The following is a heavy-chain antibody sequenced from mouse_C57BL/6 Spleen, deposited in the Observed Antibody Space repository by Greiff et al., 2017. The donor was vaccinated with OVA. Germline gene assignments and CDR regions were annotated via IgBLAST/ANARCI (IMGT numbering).Heavy chain of an antibody. CDR1: GYTFTDYY. Sequence: QVQLQQSGAELVRPGASVKLSCKASGYTFTDYYINWVKQRPGQGLEWIARIYPGSGNTYYNEKFKGKATLTAEKSSSTAYMQLSSLTSEDSAVYFCARPIYYYGSSVSFDYWGQGTTLTVSS. V-gene: IGHV1-76*01. CDR2: IYPGSGNT. D-gene: IGHD1-1*01. J-gene: IGHJ2*01. CDR3: ARPIYYYGSSVSFDY.